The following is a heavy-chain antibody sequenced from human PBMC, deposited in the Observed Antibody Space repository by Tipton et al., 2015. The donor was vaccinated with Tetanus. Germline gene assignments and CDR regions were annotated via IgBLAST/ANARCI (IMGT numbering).Heavy chain of an antibody. V-gene: IGHV4-59*01. CDR1: GGSMTNYY. J-gene: IGHJ4*02. D-gene: IGHD3-22*01. Sequence: GLVKPSETLSLTCTVSGGSMTNYYWSWIRLPPGKGLEWIGYVSHSGRTNSNPSLKSRITISIDTSKNHFSLELTSVTAADTAIYYCARFSYDSGGFYSYFDHWGRGTLVTVSS. CDR3: ARFSYDSGGFYSYFDH. CDR2: VSHSGRT.